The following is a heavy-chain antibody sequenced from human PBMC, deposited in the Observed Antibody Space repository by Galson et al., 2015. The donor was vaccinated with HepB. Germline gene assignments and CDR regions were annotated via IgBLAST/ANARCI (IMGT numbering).Heavy chain of an antibody. CDR3: ARDPIYSNYETHLDF. J-gene: IGHJ4*02. Sequence: SLRLSCAASGFIFSNYAMPWVRQAPGKGLDWVAVIWYDGTNKYYAASVKGRFTISRDNSKSILYLHLNSLRAEDTAVYYCARDPIYSNYETHLDFWGQGTLVTVSS. CDR2: IWYDGTNK. CDR1: GFIFSNYA. D-gene: IGHD4-11*01. V-gene: IGHV3-33*01.